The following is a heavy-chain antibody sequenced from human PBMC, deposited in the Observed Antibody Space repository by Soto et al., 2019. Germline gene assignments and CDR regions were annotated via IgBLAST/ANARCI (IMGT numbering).Heavy chain of an antibody. V-gene: IGHV4-38-2*02. CDR2: IYHSGTT. D-gene: IGHD6-13*01. J-gene: IGHJ4*02. Sequence: TLSLTCNVSGFSISSGFYWGWVRQPPGKGLEWIGAIYHSGTTYFNPSLKSRVTMAIDTSKNQFSLSLASVAAADTAMYYCARGMNPQDYWGQGTLVTVSS. CDR3: ARGMNPQDY. CDR1: GFSISSGFY.